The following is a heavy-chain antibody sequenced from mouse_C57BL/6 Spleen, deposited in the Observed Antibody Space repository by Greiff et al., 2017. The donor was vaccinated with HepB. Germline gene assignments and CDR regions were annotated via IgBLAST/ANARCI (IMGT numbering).Heavy chain of an antibody. CDR1: GFTFSDYG. Sequence: EVQVVESGGGLVQPGGSLKLSCAASGFTFSDYGMAWVRQAPRKGPEWVAFISNLAYSIYYADTVTGRFTISRENAKNTLYLEMSSLRSEDTAMYYCARLYYGNYYAMDYWGQGTSVTVSS. J-gene: IGHJ4*01. V-gene: IGHV5-15*01. CDR2: ISNLAYSI. CDR3: ARLYYGNYYAMDY. D-gene: IGHD2-1*01.